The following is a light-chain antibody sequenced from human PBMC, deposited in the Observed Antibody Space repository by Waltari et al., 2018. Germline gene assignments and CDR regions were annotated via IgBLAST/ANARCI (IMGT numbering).Light chain of an antibody. V-gene: IGKV1-5*03. J-gene: IGKJ1*01. Sequence: DIQMTQSPSPLSASVGDRVTLTCRASQTIYNWLAWDQQKPGKAPKLLIYKASTLESGVPSRFSGSGSGTEFTLTISSLQPDDFATYSCQQYNSSPWTFGQGTKVEVK. CDR2: KAS. CDR3: QQYNSSPWT. CDR1: QTIYNW.